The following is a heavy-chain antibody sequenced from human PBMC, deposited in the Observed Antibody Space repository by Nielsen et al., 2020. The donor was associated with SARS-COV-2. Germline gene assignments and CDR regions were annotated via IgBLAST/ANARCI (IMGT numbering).Heavy chain of an antibody. Sequence: ASVKVSCKVSGYTLTELSMHWVRQAPGKGLEWMGGFDPEDGETIYAQKFQGRVTMTEDTSTDTAYMDLSRLTSDDTAVYYCATVVAAPSCFDPWGQGTLVTVSS. J-gene: IGHJ5*02. D-gene: IGHD5-12*01. V-gene: IGHV1-24*01. CDR2: FDPEDGET. CDR3: ATVVAAPSCFDP. CDR1: GYTLTELS.